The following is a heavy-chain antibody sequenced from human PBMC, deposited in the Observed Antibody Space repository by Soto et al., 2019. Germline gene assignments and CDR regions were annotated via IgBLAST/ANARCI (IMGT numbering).Heavy chain of an antibody. D-gene: IGHD4-17*01. CDR3: AKRPRYGDFDY. CDR2: ISSYNGNT. Sequence: ASVKVSCKASGYTFTSYGISWVRQAPGQGLEWMGWISSYNGNTNYAQKLQGRVTMTTDTSTSTAYMELRSLRSDDTAVYYCAKRPRYGDFDYSGQGTLVTVSS. V-gene: IGHV1-18*01. CDR1: GYTFTSYG. J-gene: IGHJ4*02.